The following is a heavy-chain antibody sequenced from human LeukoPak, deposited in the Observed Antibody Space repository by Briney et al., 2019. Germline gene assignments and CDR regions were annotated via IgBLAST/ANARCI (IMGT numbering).Heavy chain of an antibody. CDR1: GYTLTELS. CDR2: FDPEDGET. J-gene: IGHJ4*02. D-gene: IGHD4-23*01. Sequence: AASVKVSCKVSGYTLTELSMHWVRQAPGKGLEWMGGFDPEDGETIYAQKFQGRVTMTEDTSTDTAYMELSSLRSEDTAVYYCATEPRGYGGNSDNYWGQGTLVTVSS. V-gene: IGHV1-24*01. CDR3: ATEPRGYGGNSDNY.